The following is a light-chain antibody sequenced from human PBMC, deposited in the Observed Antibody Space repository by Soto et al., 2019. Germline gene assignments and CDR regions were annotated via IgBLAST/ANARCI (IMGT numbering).Light chain of an antibody. CDR2: AAS. CDR1: QGISSY. V-gene: IGKV1-8*01. J-gene: IGKJ1*01. CDR3: QQYYSYPRT. Sequence: AIRMTQSPSSLSASTGDRVTITCRASQGISSYLAWYQQKPGKAPKLLIYAASPLQSGVPSRFSGSGSGTDFTLTIRCLQSEDFATYYCQQYYSYPRTFGQGTKVDIK.